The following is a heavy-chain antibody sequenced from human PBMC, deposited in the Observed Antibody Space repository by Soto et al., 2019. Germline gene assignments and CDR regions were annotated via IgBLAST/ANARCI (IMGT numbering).Heavy chain of an antibody. D-gene: IGHD2-15*01. V-gene: IGHV1-18*01. CDR1: GYTFSDYA. J-gene: IGHJ2*01. CDR3: VRCYCSVGSCYACWHFDL. CDR2: ISASTRNT. Sequence: QVQLVQSGGEVKKPGASVKVSCQASGYTFSDYAISWVRQAPGQGLEWMGWISASTRNTDQAQNFQGRVIMTLDTSTKTAYMGLRSRSSDDTAVYYCVRCYCSVGSCYACWHFDLGGRGPRATFSS.